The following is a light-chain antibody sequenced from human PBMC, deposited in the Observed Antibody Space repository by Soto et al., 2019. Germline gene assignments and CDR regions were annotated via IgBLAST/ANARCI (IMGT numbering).Light chain of an antibody. CDR1: QSISSW. V-gene: IGKV1-5*03. CDR3: QQYNSYWT. J-gene: IGKJ1*01. CDR2: KAS. Sequence: DIQMTQSPSTLSASVGDRVTITCRASQSISSWLAWYKQKPGKAPKLLIYKASSLESGVPSRFSGSGSGTEFTLTISSLQPYDVATYYCQQYNSYWTFGQGTKVEIK.